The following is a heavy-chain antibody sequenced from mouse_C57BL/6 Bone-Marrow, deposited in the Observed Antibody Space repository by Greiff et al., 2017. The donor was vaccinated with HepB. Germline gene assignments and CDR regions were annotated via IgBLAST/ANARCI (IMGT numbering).Heavy chain of an antibody. CDR1: GYTFTSYW. J-gene: IGHJ3*01. Sequence: VQLQQPGAELVKPGASVKLSCKASGYTFTSYWMHWVKQRPGQGLEWIGMIHPNSGSTNYNEKFKSKATLTVDKSSSTAYMQLSSLTSEDSAVYYCARGKYYDYDVAYWGQGTLVTVSA. V-gene: IGHV1-64*01. CDR3: ARGKYYDYDVAY. CDR2: IHPNSGST. D-gene: IGHD2-4*01.